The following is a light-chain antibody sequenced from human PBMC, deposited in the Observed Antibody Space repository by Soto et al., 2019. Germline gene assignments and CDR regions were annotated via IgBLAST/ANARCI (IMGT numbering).Light chain of an antibody. Sequence: DIQMTQSPSSLSASVGDRVTVTCQASQDIRKYLSWYQQKPGKVPKLLIYDASNLETGVPSRFSGSGSGTDFTFTISSLEPEDIATDFCQQSENFPLTFGGGTKVEI. V-gene: IGKV1-33*01. J-gene: IGKJ4*01. CDR2: DAS. CDR3: QQSENFPLT. CDR1: QDIRKY.